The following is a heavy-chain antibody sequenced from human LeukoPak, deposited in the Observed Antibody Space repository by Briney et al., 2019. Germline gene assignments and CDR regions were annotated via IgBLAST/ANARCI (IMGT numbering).Heavy chain of an antibody. CDR1: GFTFSSYA. J-gene: IGHJ3*02. CDR2: ISYDGSNK. Sequence: GRSLRLSCAASGFTFSSYAMHWVRQAPGKGLEWVAVISYDGSNKYYADSVKGRFTISRDNSKNTLYLQMNSLRAEDTAVYYCARDRRGDGYNGGGAFDIWGQGTMVTVSS. D-gene: IGHD5-24*01. CDR3: ARDRRGDGYNGGGAFDI. V-gene: IGHV3-30-3*01.